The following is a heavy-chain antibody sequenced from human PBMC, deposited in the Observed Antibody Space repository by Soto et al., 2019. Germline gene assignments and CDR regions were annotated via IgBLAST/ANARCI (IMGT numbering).Heavy chain of an antibody. CDR3: ARSIVVGTALDY. D-gene: IGHD2-21*02. Sequence: QVQLVQSGAEEKKPGASVKVSCKASGYTFTSYAMHWVRQAPGQRLEWMGWINAGNGNTKYSQKFQGRVTITRDTAASTADMELSSLRSEDTAVYYCARSIVVGTALDYWGQGTLVTVSS. CDR2: INAGNGNT. J-gene: IGHJ4*02. V-gene: IGHV1-3*05. CDR1: GYTFTSYA.